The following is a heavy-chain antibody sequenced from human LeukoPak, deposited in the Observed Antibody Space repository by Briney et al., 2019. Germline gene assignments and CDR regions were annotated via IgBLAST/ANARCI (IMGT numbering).Heavy chain of an antibody. CDR2: SDPEDGER. J-gene: IGHJ4*02. V-gene: IGHV1-24*01. CDR1: GKTLSDIS. CDR3: VTGFTTMAVDYFDY. Sequence: GSVKVSCKVSGKTLSDISIHWLRQPPGKGLEWQGGSDPEDGERIYAQMFQGRVTMTEDTSIDTAYMELSSLRSEDTAVYYCVTGFTTMAVDYFDYWGQGTLVTVSP. D-gene: IGHD5-18*01.